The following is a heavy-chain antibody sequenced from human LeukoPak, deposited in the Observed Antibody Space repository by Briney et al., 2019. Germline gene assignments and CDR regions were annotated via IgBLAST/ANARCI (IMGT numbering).Heavy chain of an antibody. CDR1: GYTFTSYD. CDR3: ARGRGYCRSTSCYRFDP. V-gene: IGHV1-8*01. D-gene: IGHD2-2*03. CDR2: MNPNSGNT. Sequence: ASVKVSCKASGYTFTSYDINWVRQATGQGLEWMGWMNPNSGNTGYAHNFQGRVTMTRNTSISTVYMELSSLRSEDTAVYYCARGRGYCRSTSCYRFDPWGQGTLVTVSS. J-gene: IGHJ5*02.